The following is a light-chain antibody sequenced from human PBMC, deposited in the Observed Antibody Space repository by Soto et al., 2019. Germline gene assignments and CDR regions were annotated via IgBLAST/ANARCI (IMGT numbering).Light chain of an antibody. V-gene: IGKV3-15*01. CDR2: GAS. Sequence: EIAMTQSPDTLSVSPGDRATLSCRASQGVRSDLAWYQQKAGQSPRLLIYGASTRAAETPARFSGSGSGTDFTLTISSLQPEDFATYYCLQDYNYPQTFGQGTKVDIK. CDR1: QGVRSD. CDR3: LQDYNYPQT. J-gene: IGKJ1*01.